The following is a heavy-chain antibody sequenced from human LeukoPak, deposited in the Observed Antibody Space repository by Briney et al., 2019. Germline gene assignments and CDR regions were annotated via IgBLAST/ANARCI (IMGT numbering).Heavy chain of an antibody. Sequence: GGSLRLSCAASGLTFSPLGMNWVRQAPGRGLEWVSYISSGTSTTYYADSVRGRFTISRDNAKNSLYLQMNSLRAEDTAIYYCARDGTERDWGQGTLVTVSS. J-gene: IGHJ4*02. CDR1: GLTFSPLG. CDR2: ISSGTSTT. V-gene: IGHV3-48*04. CDR3: ARDGTERD. D-gene: IGHD6-13*01.